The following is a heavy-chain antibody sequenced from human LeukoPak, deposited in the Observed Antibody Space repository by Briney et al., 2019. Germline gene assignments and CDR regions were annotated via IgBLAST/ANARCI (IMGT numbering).Heavy chain of an antibody. CDR1: GGSISSYH. J-gene: IGHJ4*02. Sequence: SETLSLTCTFSGGSISSYHWNWIRQTPGKGLECIGYMYYTGMSNYNPSFKSRVAISVDYSKNQFSLKVTSVTAADTAIYYCSSIKRGDILGYFDFWGQGTLVTVSS. V-gene: IGHV4-59*01. D-gene: IGHD3-16*01. CDR3: SSIKRGDILGYFDF. CDR2: MYYTGMS.